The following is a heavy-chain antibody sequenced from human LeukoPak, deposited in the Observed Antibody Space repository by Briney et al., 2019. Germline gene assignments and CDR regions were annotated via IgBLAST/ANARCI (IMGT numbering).Heavy chain of an antibody. CDR1: GYTFTSYD. Sequence: ASVKVSCKASGYTFTSYDINWVRQATGQGLEWMGWMNPNSGNTGYAQKFQGRVAMTRNTSISTAYMELSSLRSEDTAVYYCARIGTTRRWGSYYYYMDVWGKGTTVTVSS. V-gene: IGHV1-8*01. CDR2: MNPNSGNT. CDR3: ARIGTTRRWGSYYYYMDV. D-gene: IGHD1-7*01. J-gene: IGHJ6*03.